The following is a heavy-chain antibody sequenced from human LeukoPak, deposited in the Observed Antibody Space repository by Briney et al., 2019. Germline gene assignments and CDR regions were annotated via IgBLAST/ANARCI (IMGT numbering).Heavy chain of an antibody. CDR2: ISSSSSYI. D-gene: IGHD4-17*01. V-gene: IGHV3-21*01. Sequence: GGSLRLSCAASGVTFSSYSMNWVRQAPGKGLEWVSSISSSSSYIYYADSVKGRFTISRDNAKNSLYLQMNSLRAEDTAVYYCLCLGVTTYPGRYYFDYWGQGTLVTVSS. CDR3: LCLGVTTYPGRYYFDY. CDR1: GVTFSSYS. J-gene: IGHJ4*02.